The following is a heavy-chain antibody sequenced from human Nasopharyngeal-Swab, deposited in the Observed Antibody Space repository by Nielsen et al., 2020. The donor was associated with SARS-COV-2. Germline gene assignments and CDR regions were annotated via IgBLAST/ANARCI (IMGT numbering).Heavy chain of an antibody. Sequence: GGSLRLSCAASGFTFSSYGMHWVRQAPGKGLEWVAVISYDGSNKYYADSVKGRSTISRDNSKNTLYLQMNSLRAEDTAVYYCAKAGSAEYFQHWGQGTLVTVSS. D-gene: IGHD3-10*01. V-gene: IGHV3-30*18. CDR3: AKAGSAEYFQH. CDR2: ISYDGSNK. CDR1: GFTFSSYG. J-gene: IGHJ1*01.